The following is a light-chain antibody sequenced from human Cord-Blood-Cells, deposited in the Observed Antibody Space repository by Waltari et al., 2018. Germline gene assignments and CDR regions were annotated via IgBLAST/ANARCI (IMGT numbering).Light chain of an antibody. J-gene: IGLJ1*01. CDR1: RSDVGGNNY. CDR2: DVS. Sequence: QSALTQPRSVSGSPGQSVTISCTGTRSDVGGNNYVSWYQQHPVKAPKLMIYDVSKRPSGVPDRFSGSKSGNTASLTISGLQAEDEADYYCCSYAGSYTYVFGTGTKVTVL. CDR3: CSYAGSYTYV. V-gene: IGLV2-11*01.